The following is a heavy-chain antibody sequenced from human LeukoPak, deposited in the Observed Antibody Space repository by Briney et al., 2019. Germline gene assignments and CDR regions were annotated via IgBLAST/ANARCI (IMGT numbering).Heavy chain of an antibody. J-gene: IGHJ3*02. CDR3: ARVTLGRGAVGGDAFDI. CDR2: IYYSGST. D-gene: IGHD3-10*01. V-gene: IGHV4-59*01. Sequence: PSETLSLTCTVSGGSISSYYWSWIRQPPGKGLEWIGYIYYSGSTNYNPSLKSRVTISVDTSKNQFSLKLSSVTAAGTAVCYCARVTLGRGAVGGDAFDIWGQGTMVTVSS. CDR1: GGSISSYY.